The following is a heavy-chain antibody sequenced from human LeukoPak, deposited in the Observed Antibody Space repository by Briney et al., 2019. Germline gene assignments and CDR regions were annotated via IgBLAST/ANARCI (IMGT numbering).Heavy chain of an antibody. J-gene: IGHJ4*02. V-gene: IGHV1-8*02. CDR3: ARDLYQSYRAGPFDY. Sequence: ASVKVSCKTSGYTFTSYYIYWVRQVPGQGLEWMGWMNPNSGNTGYAQKFQGRVTMSKDTSMGTVYMELSSLTSEDTAVYYCARDLYQSYRAGPFDYWGQGTLVTVSS. D-gene: IGHD2-2*01. CDR1: GYTFTSYY. CDR2: MNPNSGNT.